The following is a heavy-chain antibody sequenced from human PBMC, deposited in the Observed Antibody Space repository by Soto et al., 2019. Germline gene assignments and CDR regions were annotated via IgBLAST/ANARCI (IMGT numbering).Heavy chain of an antibody. CDR1: GFTFSGSA. V-gene: IGHV3-73*01. D-gene: IGHD1-26*01. J-gene: IGHJ4*02. CDR3: TPQEVRTPYFLDY. Sequence: PGGSLRLSCAASGFTFSGSAMHWVRQASGKGLEWVGRIRSKANSYATAYAASVKGRFTISRDDSKNTAYLQMNSLKTEDTAVYYCTPQEVRTPYFLDYWGQGTLVTVSS. CDR2: IRSKANSYAT.